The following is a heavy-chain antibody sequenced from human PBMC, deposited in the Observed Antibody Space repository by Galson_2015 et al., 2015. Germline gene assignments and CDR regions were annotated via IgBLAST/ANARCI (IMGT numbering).Heavy chain of an antibody. D-gene: IGHD3-22*01. CDR2: IYSGGST. V-gene: IGHV3-53*01. CDR3: ARGGFREYYDSSGYHEGNAFDI. CDR1: GFTVSSNY. J-gene: IGHJ3*02. Sequence: SLRLSCAASGFTVSSNYMSWVRQAPGKGLEWVSVIYSGGSTYYADSVKGRFTISRDNSKNTLYLQMNSLRAEDAAVYYCARGGFREYYDSSGYHEGNAFDIWGQGTMVTVSS.